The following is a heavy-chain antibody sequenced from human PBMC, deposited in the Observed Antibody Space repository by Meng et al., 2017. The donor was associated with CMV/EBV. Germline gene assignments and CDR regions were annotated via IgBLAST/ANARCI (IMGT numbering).Heavy chain of an antibody. CDR2: ISGSGGST. CDR1: GFTFSSYG. Sequence: GESLKISCAASGFTFSSYGMHWVRQAPGKGLEWVSAISGSGGSTYYADSVKGRFTISRDNSKNTLYLQMNSLRAEDTAVYYCAKDSGYLSSVLDYWGQGTLVTVSS. V-gene: IGHV3-23*01. J-gene: IGHJ4*02. D-gene: IGHD3-22*01. CDR3: AKDSGYLSSVLDY.